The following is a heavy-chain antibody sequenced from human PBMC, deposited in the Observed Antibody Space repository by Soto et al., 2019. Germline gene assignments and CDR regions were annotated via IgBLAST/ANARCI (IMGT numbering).Heavy chain of an antibody. CDR3: AKLGAGAGATLYYFDY. J-gene: IGHJ4*02. Sequence: EVQLLESGGGLVQPGGSLRLSCAASGFTFSSYAMSWVRQAPGKGLEWVSAISGSGGRTYYADSVKGRFTISRDKSKNTLYLQMNSPRAEDTAVYYCAKLGAGAGATLYYFDYWGQGTLVTVSS. V-gene: IGHV3-23*01. CDR2: ISGSGGRT. D-gene: IGHD1-26*01. CDR1: GFTFSSYA.